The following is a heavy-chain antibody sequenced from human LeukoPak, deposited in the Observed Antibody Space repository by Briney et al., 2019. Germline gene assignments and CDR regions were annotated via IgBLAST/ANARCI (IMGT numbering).Heavy chain of an antibody. CDR3: ARKAGSSFFGAFDI. CDR2: IYSGGST. CDR1: GFTVSTNY. D-gene: IGHD6-6*01. V-gene: IGHV3-66*02. Sequence: GGSLRLSCAASGFTVSTNYMSWVRQAPGKGLEWVSVIYSGGSTDYADSVKGRFTISRDNSKNTLYLQMNSLRAEDTAVYYCARKAGSSFFGAFDIWGQGTMVTVSS. J-gene: IGHJ3*02.